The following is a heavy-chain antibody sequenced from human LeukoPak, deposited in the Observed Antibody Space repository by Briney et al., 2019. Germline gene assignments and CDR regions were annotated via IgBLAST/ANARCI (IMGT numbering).Heavy chain of an antibody. V-gene: IGHV1-24*01. CDR2: FDPEDGET. CDR3: ATSYYYDSSGYYSSYFDY. CDR1: GYTLTELS. Sequence: ASVTVSCKVSGYTLTELSMHWVRQAPGKGLEWMGGFDPEDGETIYAQKFQGRVTMTEDTSTDTAYMELSSLRSEDTAVYYCATSYYYDSSGYYSSYFDYWGQGTLVTVSS. J-gene: IGHJ4*02. D-gene: IGHD3-22*01.